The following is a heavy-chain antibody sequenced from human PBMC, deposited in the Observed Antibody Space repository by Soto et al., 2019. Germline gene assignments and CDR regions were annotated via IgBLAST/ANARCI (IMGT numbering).Heavy chain of an antibody. V-gene: IGHV3-66*01. J-gene: IGHJ4*02. CDR1: GFTVSSNY. CDR2: IYSGGST. Sequence: EVQLVESGGGLVQPGGSLRLSCAASGFTVSSNYMSWVRQAPGKGLEWVSVIYSGGSTYHADSVKGRFTISRDNSKNTLYLQMNSLSAEDTAVYYCAREKSDGSSWYSSDYWGQGTLVTVSS. CDR3: AREKSDGSSWYSSDY. D-gene: IGHD6-13*01.